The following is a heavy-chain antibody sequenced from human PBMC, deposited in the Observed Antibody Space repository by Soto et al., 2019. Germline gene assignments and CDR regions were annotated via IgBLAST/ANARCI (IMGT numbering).Heavy chain of an antibody. CDR2: ISGSGGST. J-gene: IGHJ3*02. CDR1: GFTFSSYA. V-gene: IGHV3-23*01. CDR3: AKKMRPGYSGYDYLYEDPSATATAFDI. D-gene: IGHD5-12*01. Sequence: GGSLRLSCAASGFTFSSYAMSWVRQAPGKGLEWVSAISGSGGSTYYADSVKGRFTISRDNSKNTLYLQMNSLRAEDTAVYYCAKKMRPGYSGYDYLYEDPSATATAFDIWGQGTMVTVSS.